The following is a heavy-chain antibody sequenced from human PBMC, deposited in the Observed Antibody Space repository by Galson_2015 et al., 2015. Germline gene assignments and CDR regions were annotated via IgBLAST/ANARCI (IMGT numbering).Heavy chain of an antibody. D-gene: IGHD2-15*01. CDR1: GFTFNNAW. CDR3: TTDRLVVLVAESFHH. V-gene: IGHV3-15*01. J-gene: IGHJ1*01. Sequence: SLRLSCAASGFTFNNAWMSWVRQAPGKGLEWVGRIKRKGDGGTTDYAAPVKGRFTISRDDSENTLYLQMNSLKIEDTAVYYCTTDRLVVLVAESFHHWGQGTLVTVSS. CDR2: IKRKGDGGTT.